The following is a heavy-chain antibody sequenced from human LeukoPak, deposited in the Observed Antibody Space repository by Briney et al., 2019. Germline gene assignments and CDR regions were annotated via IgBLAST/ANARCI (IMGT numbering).Heavy chain of an antibody. J-gene: IGHJ4*02. CDR3: ASMVRGAALDY. CDR1: GGSISSYY. Sequence: PSETLSLTCTVSGGSISSYYWSWIRQPPGKALEWIGYIYYSGSTNYNPSLKSRVTISVDTSKNQFSLKLSSVTAADTAVYYCASMVRGAALDYWGQGTLVTVSS. CDR2: IYYSGST. V-gene: IGHV4-59*08. D-gene: IGHD3-10*01.